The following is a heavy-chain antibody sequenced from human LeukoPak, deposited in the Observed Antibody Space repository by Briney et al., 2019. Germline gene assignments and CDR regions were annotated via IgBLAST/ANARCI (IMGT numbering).Heavy chain of an antibody. J-gene: IGHJ4*02. CDR1: GYTFTSYG. CDR2: ISAYNGNT. V-gene: IGHV1-18*01. D-gene: IGHD2-15*01. CDR3: ARDRLPYCSGGSCSLGY. Sequence: GESLKVSCKASGYTFTSYGISWVRQAPGQGLEWMGWISAYNGNTNYAQRLQGRVTMTTDTSTSTAYMELRSLRSDDTAVYYCARDRLPYCSGGSCSLGYWGQGTLVTVSS.